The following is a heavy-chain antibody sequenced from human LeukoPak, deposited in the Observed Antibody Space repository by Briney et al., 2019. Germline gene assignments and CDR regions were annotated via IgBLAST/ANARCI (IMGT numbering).Heavy chain of an antibody. Sequence: KSSETLSLTCVVYGGSFSGYHWSWIRQPPGRGLEWIEEINHSGSTNYNPSLKSRVTISVDTSKNQFSLKLSFVTAADTAVYYCARGDFDPDSWGQGTLVTVSS. V-gene: IGHV4-34*01. CDR2: INHSGST. CDR1: GGSFSGYH. D-gene: IGHD3-9*01. CDR3: ARGDFDPDS. J-gene: IGHJ4*02.